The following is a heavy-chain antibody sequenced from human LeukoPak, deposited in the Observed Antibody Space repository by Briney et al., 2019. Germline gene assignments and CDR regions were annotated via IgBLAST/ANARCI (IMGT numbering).Heavy chain of an antibody. Sequence: GGSLRLSCAASGFRFSGYWMHWVRHAPGQGLVWVSLINTDGGRTALGDSVKGRITISRDNAKNTLYLQMSSLRAEDTAVYYCARADFYYRTLPFGYWGQGTLVTVSS. CDR3: ARADFYYRTLPFGY. CDR1: GFRFSGYW. V-gene: IGHV3-74*01. J-gene: IGHJ4*02. D-gene: IGHD2-21*01. CDR2: INTDGGRT.